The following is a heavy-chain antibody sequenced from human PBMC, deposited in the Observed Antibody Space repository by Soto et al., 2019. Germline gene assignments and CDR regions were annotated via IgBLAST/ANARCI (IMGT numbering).Heavy chain of an antibody. Sequence: GASVKVSCKASGGTFSSYAISWVRQAPGQGLEWMGGINPIFGTPHYAQKYQGRVTITADTFTNTAYMELTRLTSDDTAVYFCAREGSHFDYWGQGTLVTVSS. J-gene: IGHJ4*02. CDR2: INPIFGTP. CDR3: AREGSHFDY. V-gene: IGHV1-69*06. D-gene: IGHD2-15*01. CDR1: GGTFSSYA.